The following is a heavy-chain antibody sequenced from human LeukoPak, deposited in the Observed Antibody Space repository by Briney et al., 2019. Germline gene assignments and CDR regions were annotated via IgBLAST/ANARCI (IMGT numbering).Heavy chain of an antibody. Sequence: PGASVKVSCKASGYTFTSYYMHWLRQAPGQGLEWMGIINPSCGSTSYAQKVQGRVTMTREMSTSTVYMELSSLRSEDTAVYYCARVERQSYYDSSGMGRGTSDIWGQGTMVTVSS. CDR1: GYTFTSYY. CDR2: INPSCGST. J-gene: IGHJ3*02. CDR3: ARVERQSYYDSSGMGRGTSDI. V-gene: IGHV1-46*01. D-gene: IGHD3-22*01.